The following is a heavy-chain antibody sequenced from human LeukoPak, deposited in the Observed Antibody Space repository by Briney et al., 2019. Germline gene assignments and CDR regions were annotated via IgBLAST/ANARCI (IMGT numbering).Heavy chain of an antibody. CDR2: ISGSGGST. Sequence: GGSLRLSCAASGFTFSSYGMSWARQAPGKGLEWVSAISGSGGSTYYADSVKGRFTISRDNSKNTLYLQMNSLRAEDTAVYYCAKGVVPAVYYYYMDVWGKGTTVTISS. V-gene: IGHV3-23*01. D-gene: IGHD2-2*01. J-gene: IGHJ6*03. CDR1: GFTFSSYG. CDR3: AKGVVPAVYYYYMDV.